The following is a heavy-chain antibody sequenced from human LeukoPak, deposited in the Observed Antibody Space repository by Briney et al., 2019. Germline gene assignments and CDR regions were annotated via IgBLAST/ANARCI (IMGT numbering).Heavy chain of an antibody. CDR2: ISAYNGNT. CDR3: ARVGPLGYCSSTSCYALRSFGY. Sequence: ASVKVSCKASGYTFTSYGISWVRQAPGQGLEWMGWISAYNGNTNYAQKLQGRVTMTTDTSTSTAHMELRSLRSDDTAVYYCARVGPLGYCSSTSCYALRSFGYWGQGTLVTVSS. CDR1: GYTFTSYG. D-gene: IGHD2-2*01. J-gene: IGHJ4*02. V-gene: IGHV1-18*01.